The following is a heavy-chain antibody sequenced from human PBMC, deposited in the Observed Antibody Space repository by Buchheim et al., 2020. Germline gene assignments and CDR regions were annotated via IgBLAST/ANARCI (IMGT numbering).Heavy chain of an antibody. J-gene: IGHJ6*02. V-gene: IGHV3-66*01. CDR3: ATYSLGYYYYGMDV. Sequence: EVQLVESGGGLVQPGGSLRLSCAASGFTVSSNYMSWVRQAPGKGLEWVSVIYSGGSTYYTDSVKGRFTISRDNSKNTLYLQMNSLRAEDTAVYYCATYSLGYYYYGMDVWGQGTT. CDR2: IYSGGST. D-gene: IGHD6-13*01. CDR1: GFTVSSNY.